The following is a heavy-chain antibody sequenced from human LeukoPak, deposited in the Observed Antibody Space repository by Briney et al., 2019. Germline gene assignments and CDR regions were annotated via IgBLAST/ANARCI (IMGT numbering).Heavy chain of an antibody. CDR1: GGTFSSYA. D-gene: IGHD5-24*01. V-gene: IGHV1-69*04. CDR2: IIPILGIA. CDR3: ARDHERDGYNSVDY. J-gene: IGHJ4*02. Sequence: GASVKVSCKASGGTFSSYAISWVRQAPGQGLEWMGRIIPILGIANYAQKFQGRVTITADKSTSTAYMELSSLRSEDTAVYYCARDHERDGYNSVDYWGQGTLVTVSS.